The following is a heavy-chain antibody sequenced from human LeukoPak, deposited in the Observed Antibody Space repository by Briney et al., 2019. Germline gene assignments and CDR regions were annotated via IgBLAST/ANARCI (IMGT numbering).Heavy chain of an antibody. CDR2: ISVNGNYT. J-gene: IGHJ2*01. CDR1: GFTFTTYT. Sequence: PGGSLRLSCAALGFTFTTYTMTWVRQAPGKGLEWVSGISVNGNYTYYADSVKGRFTISRDNSKNTVYLQLNSLRVEDTAVYYCAKGGITWGSGYWFFDLWGLGTLVTVSS. D-gene: IGHD3-16*01. CDR3: AKGGITWGSGYWFFDL. V-gene: IGHV3-23*01.